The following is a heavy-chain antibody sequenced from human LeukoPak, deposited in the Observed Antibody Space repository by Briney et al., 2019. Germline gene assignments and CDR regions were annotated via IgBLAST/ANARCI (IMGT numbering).Heavy chain of an antibody. J-gene: IGHJ4*02. Sequence: ASVTVSFTGSGYTFTIYGISWVRQAPGQGREGMGWISAYNGNTNYTQKLQGRVTITTDTSTSTAYMALRSLRSAAPAVYYCARGGNTVTTTVSPFDYWGQGTLVAVSS. CDR1: GYTFTIYG. V-gene: IGHV1-18*04. CDR3: ARGGNTVTTTVSPFDY. CDR2: ISAYNGNT. D-gene: IGHD4-17*01.